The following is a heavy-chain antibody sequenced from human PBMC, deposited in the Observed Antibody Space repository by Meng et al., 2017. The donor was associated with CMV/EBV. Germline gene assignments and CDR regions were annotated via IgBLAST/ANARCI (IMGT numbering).Heavy chain of an antibody. Sequence: QGQMVKSGAELKKPGDSLKVSCKASGYTFTGYYMHWVRQAPGQGLEWMGWINPNSGGTNYAQKFQGRVTMTRDTSISTAYMELSSLRSEDTAVYYCAAPWYYYGMDVWGQGTTVTVSS. V-gene: IGHV1-2*02. CDR2: INPNSGGT. CDR1: GYTFTGYY. CDR3: AAPWYYYGMDV. J-gene: IGHJ6*02.